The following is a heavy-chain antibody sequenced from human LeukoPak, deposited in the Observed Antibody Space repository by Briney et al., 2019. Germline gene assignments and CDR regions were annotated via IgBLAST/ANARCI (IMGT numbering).Heavy chain of an antibody. Sequence: GGSLRLSCAASGFTVSSNYMSWVRQAPGKGLEWVSVIYSGGSTYYADSVKGRFTISKDNSKNTLYLQMNSLRAEDTAVYYCARDILGVVTTSRDDAFDIWGQGTMVTVSS. V-gene: IGHV3-66*01. D-gene: IGHD2-21*02. CDR2: IYSGGST. CDR1: GFTVSSNY. CDR3: ARDILGVVTTSRDDAFDI. J-gene: IGHJ3*02.